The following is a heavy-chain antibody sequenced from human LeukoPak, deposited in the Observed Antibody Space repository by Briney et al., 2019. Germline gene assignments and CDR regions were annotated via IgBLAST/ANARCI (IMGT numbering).Heavy chain of an antibody. CDR1: GGSISSSSYY. V-gene: IGHV4-39*07. J-gene: IGHJ5*02. CDR3: ARDRPDYDSSGYSPGDHYWFDP. D-gene: IGHD3-22*01. Sequence: SETLSLTCTVSGGSISSSSYYWGWIRQPPGKGLEWIGSIYYSGSTYYNPSLKSRVTISVDTSKNQFSLKLSSVTAADTAVYYCARDRPDYDSSGYSPGDHYWFDPWGQGTLVTVSS. CDR2: IYYSGST.